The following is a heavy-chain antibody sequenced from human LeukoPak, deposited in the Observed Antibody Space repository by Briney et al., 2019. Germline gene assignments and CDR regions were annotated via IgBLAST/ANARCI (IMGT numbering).Heavy chain of an antibody. CDR3: AKLRGYSSGWYLFDY. D-gene: IGHD6-19*01. V-gene: IGHV3-23*01. Sequence: GGSLRLSCAASGFTFSSYAMSWVRQAPGKGLEWVSAISGSGGSTYYADSVKGRFTISRDNSKNTLYLQMDSLRAEDTAVYYCAKLRGYSSGWYLFDYWGQGTLVTVSS. J-gene: IGHJ4*02. CDR1: GFTFSSYA. CDR2: ISGSGGST.